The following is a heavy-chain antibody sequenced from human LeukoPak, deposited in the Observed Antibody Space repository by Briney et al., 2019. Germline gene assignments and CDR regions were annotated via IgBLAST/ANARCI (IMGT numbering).Heavy chain of an antibody. CDR2: TWYDGNNK. CDR3: ARRIAAAGFDY. V-gene: IGHV3-33*01. J-gene: IGHJ4*02. D-gene: IGHD6-13*01. CDR1: GFTFSSYG. Sequence: GGSLRLSCAASGFTFSSYGMHLVRQAPGKGLEWVSLTWYDGNNKYYADSVKGRFIISRDNSKDTLFLQMNSLRVEDTAVYYCARRIAAAGFDYWGQGTLVTVSS.